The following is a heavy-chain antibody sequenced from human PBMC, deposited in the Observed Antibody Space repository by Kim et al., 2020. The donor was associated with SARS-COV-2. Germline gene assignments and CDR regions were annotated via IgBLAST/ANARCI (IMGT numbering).Heavy chain of an antibody. Sequence: NTKYSQKFQGRVTITRDTSASTAYMELSSLRSEDTAVYYCASGSPDPFDYWGQGTLVTVSS. V-gene: IGHV1-3*01. CDR2: NT. J-gene: IGHJ4*02. CDR3: ASGSPDPFDY.